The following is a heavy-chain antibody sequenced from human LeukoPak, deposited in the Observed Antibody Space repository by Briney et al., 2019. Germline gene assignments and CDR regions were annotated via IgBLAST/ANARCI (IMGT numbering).Heavy chain of an antibody. Sequence: GGSLRLSCAASGFTFDDYGMSWVRQAPGKGLEWVSGINWNGGSTGYADSVRGRFTISRDNAKNSLYLQMNSLRAEDTALYYCARSASTYYYDSSGYYLDYWGQGTLVTVSS. V-gene: IGHV3-20*04. J-gene: IGHJ4*02. CDR1: GFTFDDYG. CDR2: INWNGGST. D-gene: IGHD3-22*01. CDR3: ARSASTYYYDSSGYYLDY.